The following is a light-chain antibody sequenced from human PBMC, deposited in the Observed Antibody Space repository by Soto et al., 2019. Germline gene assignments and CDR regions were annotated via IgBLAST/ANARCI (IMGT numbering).Light chain of an antibody. CDR2: EVI. CDR3: SSYISRNLV. V-gene: IGLV2-14*01. J-gene: IGLJ2*01. Sequence: QSALTQPASVSRSPGQSITISCTETNSDFDTYTYVSWYQQVPGKAPKLMIYEVIKRPSGVSSRFSGSKSGNTASLTISGLQAEDEADYYCSSYISRNLVFGGGTKLTVL. CDR1: NSDFDTYTY.